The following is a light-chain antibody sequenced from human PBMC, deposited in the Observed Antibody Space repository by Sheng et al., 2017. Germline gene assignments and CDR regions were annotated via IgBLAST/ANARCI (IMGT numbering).Light chain of an antibody. CDR1: QTISSSH. V-gene: IGKV3-20*01. CDR3: QQYGSSPHSTT. J-gene: IGKJ2*01. CDR2: GAS. Sequence: VLTQSPGTLSLSPGERGTLSCRASQTISSSHLAWYQQKPGQAPRLLIYGASSRATGIPDRFSGSGSGTDFTLTISRLEPEDFAVYYCQQYGSSPHSTTFGQGTKLEIK.